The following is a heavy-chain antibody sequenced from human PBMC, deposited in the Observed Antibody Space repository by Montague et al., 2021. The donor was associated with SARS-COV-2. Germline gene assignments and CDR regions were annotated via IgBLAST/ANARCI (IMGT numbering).Heavy chain of an antibody. CDR2: VNQSGTT. D-gene: IGHD2-2*01. Sequence: SETLSLTCAISGGSFSNYYWSWIRQPPGKGLEWIGEVNQSGTTIYNPSVKSGVTISEDTSKNQFYLRLNSVTAADTAVYYCARGRRPMVVPGAGPAGRAFSIWGQGTMVTVSS. V-gene: IGHV4-34*01. CDR1: GGSFSNYY. J-gene: IGHJ3*02. CDR3: ARGRRPMVVPGAGPAGRAFSI.